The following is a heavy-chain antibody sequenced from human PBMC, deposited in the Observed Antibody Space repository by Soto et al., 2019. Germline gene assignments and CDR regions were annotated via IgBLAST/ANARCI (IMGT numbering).Heavy chain of an antibody. CDR3: AKPSGGYQLLAPDWFDP. Sequence: HPGGSLRLSCAASGFTFSSYAMSWVRQAPGKGLEWVSAISGSGGSTYYADSVKGRFTISRDNSKNTLYLQMNSLRAEDTAVYYCAKPSGGYQLLAPDWFDPWGQGTLVTVSS. J-gene: IGHJ5*02. CDR2: ISGSGGST. V-gene: IGHV3-23*01. CDR1: GFTFSSYA. D-gene: IGHD2-2*01.